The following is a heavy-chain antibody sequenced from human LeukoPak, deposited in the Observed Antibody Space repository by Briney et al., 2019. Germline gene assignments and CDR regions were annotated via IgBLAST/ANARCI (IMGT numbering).Heavy chain of an antibody. Sequence: SETLSLTCTVSGGSLSSYYWSWIRQPPGKGLEWIGYIYYSGSTNYNPSLKSRVTISVDTSKNQFSLKLSSVTAADTAVYYCARVFEDGYNSLFDYWGQGTLVTVSS. CDR1: GGSLSSYY. CDR3: ARVFEDGYNSLFDY. J-gene: IGHJ4*02. CDR2: IYYSGST. D-gene: IGHD5-24*01. V-gene: IGHV4-59*01.